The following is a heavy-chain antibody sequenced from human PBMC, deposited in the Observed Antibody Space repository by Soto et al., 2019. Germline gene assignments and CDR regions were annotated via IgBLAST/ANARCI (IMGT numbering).Heavy chain of an antibody. CDR1: GYTFTDYD. CDR2: ISVDNGNT. J-gene: IGHJ5*02. V-gene: IGHV1-18*01. CDR3: ARTSVSNYNWFDP. D-gene: IGHD4-4*01. Sequence: QGQLVQSGAEVKKPGASVKVSCKASGYTFTDYDISWVRQAPGQGLEWMGWISVDNGNTKYVESLQGRVTMTTDTSSSTAYLEVRSLRSDDTAVYYCARTSVSNYNWFDPWCQGTLVAVSS.